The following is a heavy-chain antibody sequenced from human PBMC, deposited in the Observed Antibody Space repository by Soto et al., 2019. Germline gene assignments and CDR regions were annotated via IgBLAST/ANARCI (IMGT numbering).Heavy chain of an antibody. CDR2: INPNSGDT. CDR3: AKGGAIVAAGTRVYLYNAMDV. V-gene: IGHV1-2*02. J-gene: IGHJ6*02. D-gene: IGHD1-26*01. Sequence: VQLVQSGTEVKRPGDSVKVSCKASGYTFTGYYVHWVRQAPGQGLEWMGWINPNSGDTYLAQRFQGRVTMNRDTSIGTAYMELRSLTSDDTAEYCCAKGGAIVAAGTRVYLYNAMDVWGQGTTVTVSS. CDR1: GYTFTGYY.